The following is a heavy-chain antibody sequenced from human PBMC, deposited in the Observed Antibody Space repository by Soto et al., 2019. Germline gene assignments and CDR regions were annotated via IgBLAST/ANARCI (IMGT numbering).Heavy chain of an antibody. D-gene: IGHD6-19*01. J-gene: IGHJ6*02. CDR2: IRRKANSYTT. CDR3: AMLGGWSGGSSGMDV. V-gene: IGHV3-72*01. CDR1: GLIFSDYH. Sequence: EVQLVESGGGLVQPGGSLRLSCAASGLIFSDYHMDWVRQAPGKGLEWVGRIRRKANSYTTEYAASVKGRFTISRDDSKNSLYLQXNSLKSEDTAVYYCAMLGGWSGGSSGMDVWGQGTTFIVS.